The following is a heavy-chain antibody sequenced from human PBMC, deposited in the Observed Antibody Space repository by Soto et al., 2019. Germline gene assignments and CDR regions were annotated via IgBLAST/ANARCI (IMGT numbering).Heavy chain of an antibody. CDR3: ARATSESSLGYFDY. CDR1: GFTFSSYA. V-gene: IGHV3-23*01. Sequence: GGSLRLSCAASGFTFSSYAMSWVRQAPGKGLEWVSAVSGSGGTTYYADSVKGRFTISRDNSKNTVYLQMKSLRAGDTAVYYCARATSESSLGYFDYWGQGTLVTVSS. CDR2: VSGSGGTT. D-gene: IGHD1-26*01. J-gene: IGHJ4*02.